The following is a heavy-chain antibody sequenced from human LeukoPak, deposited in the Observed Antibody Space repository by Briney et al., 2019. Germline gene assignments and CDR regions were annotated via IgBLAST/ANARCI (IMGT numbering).Heavy chain of an antibody. V-gene: IGHV1-46*01. CDR2: INPSGGST. Sequence: ASVKVPCKASGYTFTSYYMHWVRQAPGQGLEWMGIINPSGGSTSYAQKFQGRVTMTRDTSTSTVYMELSSLRSEDTAVYYCARQFKGYCSGGSCYVALGYWGQGTLVTVSS. J-gene: IGHJ4*02. CDR3: ARQFKGYCSGGSCYVALGY. CDR1: GYTFTSYY. D-gene: IGHD2-15*01.